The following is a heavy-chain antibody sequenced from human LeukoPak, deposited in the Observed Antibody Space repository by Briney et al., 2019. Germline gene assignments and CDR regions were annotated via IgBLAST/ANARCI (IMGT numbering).Heavy chain of an antibody. D-gene: IGHD2-2*01. CDR3: ARHVGDIVVVPAALYYYYYMDV. CDR2: IY. CDR1: GYSFASSW. Sequence: GESLKISCKASGYSFASSWIGWVRQMPGKGLEWMGIIYSPSFQGQVTISADKSISTAYLQWNSLKASDTAMYYCARHVGDIVVVPAALYYYYYMDVWGKGTTVTVSS. V-gene: IGHV5-51*01. J-gene: IGHJ6*03.